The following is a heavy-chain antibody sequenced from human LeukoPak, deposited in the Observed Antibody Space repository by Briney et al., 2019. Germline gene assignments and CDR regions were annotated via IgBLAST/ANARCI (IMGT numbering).Heavy chain of an antibody. J-gene: IGHJ6*03. V-gene: IGHV4-34*01. D-gene: IGHD6-13*01. CDR3: ARLGSSWSTNFYSYIAV. Sequence: PSETLSLTCAFYGGSFSGYYWSWIRQPPRKGLEWSGESNHIISTNYNPSLKSRVTTSVDKSKHQFYLKLTSVTAADTAVYYCARLGSSWSTNFYSYIAVWGKGNTVTVSS. CDR1: GGSFSGYY. CDR2: SNHIIST.